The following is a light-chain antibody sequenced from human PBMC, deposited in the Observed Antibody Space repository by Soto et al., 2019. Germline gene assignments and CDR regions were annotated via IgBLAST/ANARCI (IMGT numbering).Light chain of an antibody. CDR1: SSNIGAGYD. V-gene: IGLV1-40*01. J-gene: IGLJ2*01. Sequence: QSVLTQPPSVSGAPGQRVTISCTGSSSNIGAGYDVHWYQQLPGTAPKLLIYGNSNRPSGVPDRFSGSKSGTLASLAITGLQAEDEADYYCQSYDSSLSGWGVFGGGTQLTVL. CDR3: QSYDSSLSGWGV. CDR2: GNS.